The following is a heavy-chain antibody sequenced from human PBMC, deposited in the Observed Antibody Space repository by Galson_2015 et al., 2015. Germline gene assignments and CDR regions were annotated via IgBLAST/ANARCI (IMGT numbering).Heavy chain of an antibody. J-gene: IGHJ2*01. D-gene: IGHD3-9*01. CDR3: ARDRRNYDILTGYYTNWYFDL. CDR1: GGTFSSYA. CDR2: IIPIFGTA. V-gene: IGHV1-69*13. Sequence: SVKVSCKASGGTFSSYAISWVRQAPGQGLEWMGGIIPIFGTANYAQKFQGRVTITADESTSTAYMELSSLRSEDTAVYYSARDRRNYDILTGYYTNWYFDLWGRGTLVTVSS.